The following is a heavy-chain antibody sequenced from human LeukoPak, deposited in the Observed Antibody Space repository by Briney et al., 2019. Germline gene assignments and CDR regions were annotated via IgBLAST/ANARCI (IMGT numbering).Heavy chain of an antibody. J-gene: IGHJ4*02. D-gene: IGHD1-26*01. CDR1: GFTLSGSA. V-gene: IGHV3-73*01. CDR3: ASPVGAPSDY. CDR2: IRSKANSYAT. Sequence: GGSLRLSCAASGFTLSGSAMHWVRQASGKGLEWVGRIRSKANSYATAYAASVKGRFTISRDDSKNTAYLQMNSLRAEDTAVYYCASPVGAPSDYWGQGTLVTVSS.